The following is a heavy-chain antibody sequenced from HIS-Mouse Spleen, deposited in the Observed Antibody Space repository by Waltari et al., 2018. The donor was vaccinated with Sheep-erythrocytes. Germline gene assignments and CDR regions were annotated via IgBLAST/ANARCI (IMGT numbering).Heavy chain of an antibody. D-gene: IGHD1-1*01. Sequence: EVQLVESGGGLVKPGGSLRLSCAASGFTFSSYSMNWVRQAPGKGLEWGSSISSSSSYLYYADSVKGRFTISRDNAKNSLYLQMNSLRAEDTAVYYCARDTGTDAFDIWGQGTMVTVSS. CDR1: GFTFSSYS. V-gene: IGHV3-21*01. J-gene: IGHJ3*02. CDR3: ARDTGTDAFDI. CDR2: ISSSSSYL.